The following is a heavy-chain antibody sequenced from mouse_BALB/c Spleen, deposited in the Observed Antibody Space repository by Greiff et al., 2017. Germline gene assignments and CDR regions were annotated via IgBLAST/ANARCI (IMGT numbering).Heavy chain of an antibody. Sequence: VKLVESGPGLVAPSQSLSITCTVSGFSLTGYGVNWVRQPPGKGLEWLGMIWGDGSTDYNSALKSRLSISKDNSKSQVFLKMNSLQTDDTAMYYCARSTMITSRLHYYAMDYWGQGTSVTVSS. V-gene: IGHV2-6-7*01. CDR3: ARSTMITSRLHYYAMDY. CDR2: IWGDGST. CDR1: GFSLTGYG. D-gene: IGHD2-4*01. J-gene: IGHJ4*01.